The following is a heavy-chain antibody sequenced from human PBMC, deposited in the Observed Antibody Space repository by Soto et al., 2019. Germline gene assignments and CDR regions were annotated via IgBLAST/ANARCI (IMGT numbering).Heavy chain of an antibody. J-gene: IGHJ4*02. CDR3: ARVSFTYYFDY. V-gene: IGHV4-31*03. Sequence: SETLSLTCTVSGGSISSGGYYWSWIRQHPGKGLEWIGYIYYSGSTYYNPSLKSRVTISVDTSKNQFSLKLSSVTAADTAVYYCARVSFTYYFDYWGREPWSPSPQ. CDR2: IYYSGST. CDR1: GGSISSGGYY.